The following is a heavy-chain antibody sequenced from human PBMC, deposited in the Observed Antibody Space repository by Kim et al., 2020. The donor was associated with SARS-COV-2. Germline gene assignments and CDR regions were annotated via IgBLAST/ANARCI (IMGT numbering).Heavy chain of an antibody. J-gene: IGHJ3*01. Sequence: SETLSLTCSVSGVSMYSSGYYWGWIRQPPGEGLEWIGSVYDSGSTYYNPSLKSRLTISVDTSKKQFSLKLSSVSAADMAMYYCARRNSGWNDAFDVWGQGTMVTVSS. CDR1: GVSMYSSGYY. D-gene: IGHD6-19*01. V-gene: IGHV4-39*01. CDR3: ARRNSGWNDAFDV. CDR2: VYDSGST.